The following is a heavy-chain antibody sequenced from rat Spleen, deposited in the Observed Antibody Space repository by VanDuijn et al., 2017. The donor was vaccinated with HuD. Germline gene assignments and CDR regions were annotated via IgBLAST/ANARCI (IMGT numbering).Heavy chain of an antibody. V-gene: IGHV3-1*01. CDR1: GYSITGNY. Sequence: EVQLQESGPGLVKPSQSLSLTCSVTGYSITGNYWGWIRKFPGNKMEWIGHISYSGITSYNPSLKSRISITRDTSKNQFFLQVNSVTTEDTATYYCARWHYYISYISSWFAYWGQGTLVTVSS. J-gene: IGHJ3*01. CDR3: ARWHYYISYISSWFAY. D-gene: IGHD1-2*01. CDR2: ISYSGIT.